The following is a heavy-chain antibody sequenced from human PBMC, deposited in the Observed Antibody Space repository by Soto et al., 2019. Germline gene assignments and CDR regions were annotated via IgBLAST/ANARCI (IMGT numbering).Heavy chain of an antibody. CDR3: VRLGEALGCSAKTCYTP. V-gene: IGHV5-51*01. CDR1: GYTFTTYW. D-gene: IGHD2-2*02. Sequence: LKISCKGSGYTFTTYWIGWVRQMPGKRLEWMGIIYPGDSDTRYSPSFQGQVTMSADKSISTAYLQWSSLKASDSAMYYCVRLGEALGCSAKTCYTPWGQGTQVTVSS. J-gene: IGHJ4*02. CDR2: IYPGDSDT.